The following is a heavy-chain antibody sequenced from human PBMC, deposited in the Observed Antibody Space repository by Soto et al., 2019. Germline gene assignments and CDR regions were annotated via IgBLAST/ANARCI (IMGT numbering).Heavy chain of an antibody. J-gene: IGHJ3*02. Sequence: EASVKVSCKASGGTFSSYTISWVRQAPGQGLEWMGRIIPILGIANYAQKFQGRVTITADKSTSTAYMELSSLRSEDTAVYYCARGNYAITIFGVGPIPDAFDIWGQGTMVTVSS. CDR1: GGTFSSYT. D-gene: IGHD3-3*01. CDR3: ARGNYAITIFGVGPIPDAFDI. CDR2: IIPILGIA. V-gene: IGHV1-69*02.